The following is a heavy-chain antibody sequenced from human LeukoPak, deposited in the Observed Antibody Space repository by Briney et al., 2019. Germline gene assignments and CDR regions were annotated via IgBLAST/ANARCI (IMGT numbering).Heavy chain of an antibody. Sequence: GGSLRLSCAASGFTFSSYSMNWVRQAPGKGLEWVSYISSSSSTIYYADSVKGRFTISRDNAKNSLYLQMNSLRAEDTAVYYCARVLGYCSSTSCYPAQYFDYWGQGTLVTVSS. J-gene: IGHJ4*02. CDR1: GFTFSSYS. D-gene: IGHD2-2*01. CDR3: ARVLGYCSSTSCYPAQYFDY. CDR2: ISSSSSTI. V-gene: IGHV3-48*04.